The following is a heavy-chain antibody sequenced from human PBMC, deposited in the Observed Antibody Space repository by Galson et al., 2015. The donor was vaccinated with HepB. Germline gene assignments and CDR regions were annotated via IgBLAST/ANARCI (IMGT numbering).Heavy chain of an antibody. CDR2: IKSKTDGETT. D-gene: IGHD3-3*01. Sequence: SLRLSCAASGFTFNNAWMNWVRQAPGGGLEWVGRIKSKTDGETTDYAAPVRGRFTISRDDSKNTLYLQMNSLQTEDTAVYYCTKYYHFWSVYSRVYHYYYMDVWGKGTTVTVSS. CDR1: GFTFNNAW. CDR3: TKYYHFWSVYSRVYHYYYMDV. V-gene: IGHV3-15*07. J-gene: IGHJ6*03.